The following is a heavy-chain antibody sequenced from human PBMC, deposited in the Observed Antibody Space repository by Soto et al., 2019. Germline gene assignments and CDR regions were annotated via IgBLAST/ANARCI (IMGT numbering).Heavy chain of an antibody. CDR1: GGTFSSYT. V-gene: IGHV1-69*08. J-gene: IGHJ4*02. D-gene: IGHD2-15*01. CDR2: IIPILGIA. CDR3: ARDGGCSGGSCYPPY. Sequence: QVQLVQSGAEVKKPGSSVKVSCKASGGTFSSYTISWVRQAPGQGLEWMGRIIPILGIANYAQKFQGRVTSTADKSTSTAYMELSSLRSEDTTVYYCARDGGCSGGSCYPPYWGQGTLVTVSS.